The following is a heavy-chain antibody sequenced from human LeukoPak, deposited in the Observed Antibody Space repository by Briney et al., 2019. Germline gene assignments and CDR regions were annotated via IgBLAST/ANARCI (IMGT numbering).Heavy chain of an antibody. J-gene: IGHJ2*01. CDR2: ISWNDDYI. V-gene: IGHV3-9*01. CDR1: GFKFDDYA. CDR3: AKIASHGGLYWYFDL. Sequence: GGSLRLSCTASGFKFDDYAVHWVRQAPGKGLEWVAGISWNDDYIGYADSVRGRFTVSRDNAENSLYLQLNSLKTDDTAFYYCAKIASHGGLYWYFDLWGRGTLVVVSS. D-gene: IGHD2-15*01.